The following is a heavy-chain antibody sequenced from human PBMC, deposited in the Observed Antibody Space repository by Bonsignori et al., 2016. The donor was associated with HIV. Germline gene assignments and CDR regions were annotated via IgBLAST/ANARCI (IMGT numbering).Heavy chain of an antibody. J-gene: IGHJ3*02. CDR1: GGSIRSGSSF. V-gene: IGHV4-39*07. D-gene: IGHD1-26*01. CDR3: ARVGRRFSGSYSDEAFDI. Sequence: QLQLQESGPGLVKPSETLSLTCTVSGGSIRSGSSFWGWIRQPPGKGLEWIGNIYYGGPTYYNPSLKSRVTMSIDTSKIHFSLKLTSVSAADTAVYYCARVGRRFSGSYSDEAFDIWGQGTMGHRLF. CDR2: IYYGGPT.